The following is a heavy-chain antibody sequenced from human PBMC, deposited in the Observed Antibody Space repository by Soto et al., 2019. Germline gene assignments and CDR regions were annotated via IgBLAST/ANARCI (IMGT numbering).Heavy chain of an antibody. CDR2: IFPDDSDT. CDR1: GYSLSNTW. CDR3: ARNGRLITNPQRCLAP. D-gene: IGHD1-1*01. J-gene: IGHJ5*02. V-gene: IGHV5-51*01. Sequence: GESLKISCKGSGYSLSNTWIAWVRQIPGQGLEWMGIIFPDDSDTRYSPSFQGQVTISADKSTRTVFLQWSSLKASDSAIYSCARNGRLITNPQRCLAPWGQGTLVTVSS.